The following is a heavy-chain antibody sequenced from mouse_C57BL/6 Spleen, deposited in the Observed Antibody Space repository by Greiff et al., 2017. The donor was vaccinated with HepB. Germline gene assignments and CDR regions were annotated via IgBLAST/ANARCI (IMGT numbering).Heavy chain of an antibody. CDR2: IYPGGGYT. CDR1: GYTFTNYW. J-gene: IGHJ2*01. Sequence: VQLKESGAELVRPGTSVKMSCKASGYTFTNYWIGWAKQRPGHGLEWIGDIYPGGGYTNYNEKFKGKATLTADKSSSTAYMQFSSLTSEDSAIYYCARGAYYSNPYYFDYWGQGTTLTVSS. CDR3: ARGAYYSNPYYFDY. V-gene: IGHV1-63*01. D-gene: IGHD2-5*01.